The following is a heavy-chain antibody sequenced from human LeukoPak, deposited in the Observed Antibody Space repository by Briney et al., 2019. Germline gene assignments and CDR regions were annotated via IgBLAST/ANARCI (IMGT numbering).Heavy chain of an antibody. Sequence: SETLSLTCTVSGGSISSGSYYWSWIRQPPVKGLEWIGSISYSGSTHYNPSLKSRVTMSADTSKNQFSLKLSSVTAADTAVYYCARDLSGHCSGGSCYSHWFDPWGQGTLVTVSS. CDR3: ARDLSGHCSGGSCYSHWFDP. J-gene: IGHJ5*02. V-gene: IGHV4-39*07. CDR2: ISYSGST. CDR1: GGSISSGSYY. D-gene: IGHD2-15*01.